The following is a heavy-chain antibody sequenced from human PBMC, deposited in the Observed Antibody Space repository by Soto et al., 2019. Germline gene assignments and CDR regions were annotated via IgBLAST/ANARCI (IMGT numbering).Heavy chain of an antibody. CDR3: ARGLRFSIAAALDYYYGMDV. Sequence: GGSLRLSCAASGFTFSSYDMHWVRQATGKGLEWVSAIGTAGDTYYPGSVKGGSTISRENAKNSLYLQMNSLRAEDTAVYYCARGLRFSIAAALDYYYGMDVWGQGTTVTVSS. CDR1: GFTFSSYD. J-gene: IGHJ6*02. D-gene: IGHD6-13*01. V-gene: IGHV3-13*01. CDR2: IGTAGDT.